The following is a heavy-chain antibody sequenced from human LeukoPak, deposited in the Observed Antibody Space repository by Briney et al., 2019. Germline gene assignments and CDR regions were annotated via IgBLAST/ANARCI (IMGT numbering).Heavy chain of an antibody. V-gene: IGHV4-39*07. D-gene: IGHD3-22*01. CDR3: ARVLSVDDTQWFDP. J-gene: IGHJ5*02. CDR1: GGSISSSSYY. CDR2: IYYSGST. Sequence: SETLSLTCTVSGGSISSSSYYWGWIRQPPGKGLEWIGSIYYSGSTYYNPSLKSRVTISVDTSKNQFSLKLSSVTAADTAVYYCARVLSVDDTQWFDPWGQGTLVTVSS.